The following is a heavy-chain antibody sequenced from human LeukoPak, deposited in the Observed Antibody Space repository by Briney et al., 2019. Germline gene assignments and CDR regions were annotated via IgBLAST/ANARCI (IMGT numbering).Heavy chain of an antibody. Sequence: PSETLSLTCTVSGGSISSSSYYWGWLRQPPGKGLEWIVSIYYSGSTYYTPSLKSRVTISVDTSKNQFSLKLSSVTAADTAVYYCARRASYGSGSHHHKRPDLNWFDPWGQGTLVTVSS. V-gene: IGHV4-39*01. J-gene: IGHJ5*02. CDR3: ARRASYGSGSHHHKRPDLNWFDP. CDR1: GGSISSSSYY. D-gene: IGHD3-10*01. CDR2: IYYSGST.